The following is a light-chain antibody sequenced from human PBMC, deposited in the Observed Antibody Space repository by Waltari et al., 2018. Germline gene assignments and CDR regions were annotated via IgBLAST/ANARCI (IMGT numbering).Light chain of an antibody. CDR2: DAS. V-gene: IGKV3-15*01. CDR1: QSVRNT. Sequence: EVVMTQSPGTLSLSPGERATLSCRASQSVRNTLAWYQQKPGQAPRLLIYDASTRATGIPARFSGSGSGTEFTLTISSLQSEDFAVYYCQQYTNWPLTFGGGTKVEIK. CDR3: QQYTNWPLT. J-gene: IGKJ4*01.